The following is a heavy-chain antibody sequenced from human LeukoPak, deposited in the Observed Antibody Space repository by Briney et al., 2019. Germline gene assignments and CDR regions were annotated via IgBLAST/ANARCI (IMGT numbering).Heavy chain of an antibody. D-gene: IGHD1-1*01. CDR3: ARDQGYNWNEDDAFDI. CDR2: IYYSGST. Sequence: PSETLSLTCTVSGGSISSSSYYWGWIRQPPGTGLEWIGSIYYSGSTYYNPSLKSRVTISVDTSKNQFSLKLSSVTAADTAVYYCARDQGYNWNEDDAFDIWGQGTMVTVSS. V-gene: IGHV4-39*07. J-gene: IGHJ3*02. CDR1: GGSISSSSYY.